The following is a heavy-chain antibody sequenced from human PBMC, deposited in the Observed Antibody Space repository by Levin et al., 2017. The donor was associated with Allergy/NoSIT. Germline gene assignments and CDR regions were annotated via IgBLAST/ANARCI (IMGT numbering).Heavy chain of an antibody. J-gene: IGHJ4*02. Sequence: RGESLKISCAASGFTFSSYAMSWVRQAPGKGLEWVSAISGSGGSTYYADSVKGRFTISRDNSKNTLYLQMNSLRAEDTAVYYCAKLTIFGVVIISEFDYWGQGTLVTVSS. CDR2: ISGSGGST. V-gene: IGHV3-23*01. CDR1: GFTFSSYA. CDR3: AKLTIFGVVIISEFDY. D-gene: IGHD3-3*01.